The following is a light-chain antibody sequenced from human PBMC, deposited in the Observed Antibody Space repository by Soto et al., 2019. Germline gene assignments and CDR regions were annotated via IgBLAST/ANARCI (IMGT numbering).Light chain of an antibody. CDR3: CSYAGSRTYV. CDR2: EGS. CDR1: SSDVGNYNL. J-gene: IGLJ1*01. V-gene: IGLV2-23*01. Sequence: QSALTQPASVSGSPGQSITISCTGTSSDVGNYNLVSWYQQHPGKAPKLMIYEGSKRPSGVSNRFSGSKSGNTASLTISGLQAEDEADYYCCSYAGSRTYVFGTGTMLTVL.